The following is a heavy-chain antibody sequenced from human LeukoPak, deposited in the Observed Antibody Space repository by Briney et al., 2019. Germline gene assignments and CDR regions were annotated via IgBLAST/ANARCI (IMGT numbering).Heavy chain of an antibody. D-gene: IGHD6-13*01. J-gene: IGHJ6*03. CDR1: GFTVSSNY. V-gene: IGHV3-53*01. CDR3: ARDSRRKYCYYYMDV. Sequence: GGSLRLSCAASGFTVSSNYMSWVRQAPGKGLEWVSVIYSGGSTYYADSVKGRFTISRDNSKNTLYLQMNSLRAEDTAVYYCARDSRRKYCYYYMDVWGKGTTVTVSS. CDR2: IYSGGST.